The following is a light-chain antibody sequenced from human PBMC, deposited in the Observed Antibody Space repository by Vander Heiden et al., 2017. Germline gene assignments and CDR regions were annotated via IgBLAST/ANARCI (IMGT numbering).Light chain of an antibody. CDR2: WAS. CDR1: QSVLYSSNNKNY. CDR3: QQYDSTPWT. V-gene: IGKV4-1*01. Sequence: DIVMTKSPDSLAVSLGERATINCKSSQSVLYSSNNKNYLAWYQQKPGQPPKLLIYWASTRESGVPDRFSGSGSGTDFTLTISSLQAEDVAVYYCQQYDSTPWTFGQGTKVEIK. J-gene: IGKJ1*01.